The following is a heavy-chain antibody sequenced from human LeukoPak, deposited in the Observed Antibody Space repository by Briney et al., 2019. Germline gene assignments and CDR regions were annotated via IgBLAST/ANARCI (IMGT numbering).Heavy chain of an antibody. Sequence: GGSLRLSCAASGFTFSNAWMSWVRQAPGKGLEWVGRIKSKTDGGTTDYAAPVKGRFTISRDDSKNTLYPQMNSLKTEDTAVYYCTTDSFDYGDYESYWGQGTLVTVSS. CDR2: IKSKTDGGTT. J-gene: IGHJ4*02. D-gene: IGHD4-17*01. V-gene: IGHV3-15*01. CDR1: GFTFSNAW. CDR3: TTDSFDYGDYESY.